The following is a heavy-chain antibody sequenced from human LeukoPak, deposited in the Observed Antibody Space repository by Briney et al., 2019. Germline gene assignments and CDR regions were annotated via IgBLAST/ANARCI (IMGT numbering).Heavy chain of an antibody. CDR3: TRDGGLRYFDWLLYHY. D-gene: IGHD3-9*01. CDR1: GFTFGDYA. J-gene: IGHJ4*02. V-gene: IGHV3-49*04. Sequence: GGSLRLSCTASGFTFGDYAMSWVRQAPAKGLEWVGFIRSKAYGGTTEYAASVKGRFTISRDDSKSIAYLQMNSLKTEDTAVYYCTRDGGLRYFDWLLYHYWGQGTLVTVSS. CDR2: IRSKAYGGTT.